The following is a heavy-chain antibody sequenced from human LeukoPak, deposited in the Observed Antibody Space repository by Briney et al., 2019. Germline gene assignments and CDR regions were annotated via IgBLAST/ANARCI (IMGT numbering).Heavy chain of an antibody. CDR3: ARTWIQLWLRRAFDI. J-gene: IGHJ3*02. D-gene: IGHD5-18*01. CDR2: INHSGST. Sequence: PSETLSLTCAVYGGSFSGYYWSWIRQPPGKGLEWIGEINHSGSTNYNPSLKSRVTISVDTSKNQFSLKLSSVTAADTAVYYCARTWIQLWLRRAFDIWGQGTMVTVSS. V-gene: IGHV4-34*01. CDR1: GGSFSGYY.